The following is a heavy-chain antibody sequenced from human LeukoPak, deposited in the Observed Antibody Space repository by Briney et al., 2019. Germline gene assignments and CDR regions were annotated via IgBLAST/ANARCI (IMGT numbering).Heavy chain of an antibody. CDR1: GFTFDDYA. Sequence: PGGSLSLSCAASGFTFDDYAMHWLRHAPGKGLEWFLGISWNSGSSGYVDSVEGVITLSRDNSENSLYLQMMSLRAEGAALYYCSKDSVLAVADLGYYYCDYMDFWGKGTTVTVSS. D-gene: IGHD6-19*01. V-gene: IGHV3-9*01. CDR2: ISWNSGSS. CDR3: SKDSVLAVADLGYYYCDYMDF. J-gene: IGHJ6*03.